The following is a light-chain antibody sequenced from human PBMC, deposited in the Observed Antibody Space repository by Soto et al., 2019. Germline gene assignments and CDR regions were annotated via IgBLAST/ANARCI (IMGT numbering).Light chain of an antibody. CDR1: QSVRSNY. CDR3: LQDYNYPRT. J-gene: IGKJ1*01. CDR2: NAS. Sequence: EFVLTQSPGTLSLSPGERATLSCRASQSVRSNYLAWYQQKPGQAPRLLIYNASSRPGGIPDRFSGSGSGTDFTLTISSLQPEDFATYYCLQDYNYPRTFGQGTKVEIK. V-gene: IGKV3D-7*01.